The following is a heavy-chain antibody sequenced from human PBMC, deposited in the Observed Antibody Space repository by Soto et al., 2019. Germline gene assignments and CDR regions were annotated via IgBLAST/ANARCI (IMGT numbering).Heavy chain of an antibody. CDR3: XXXXXHXXXXQH. V-gene: IGHV1-69*12. Sequence: QVQLVQSGAEVKKPGSSVKVSCKASGGTFSSYAISWVRQAPGQGLEWMGGIIPIFGTANYAQKFQGRVTITADESTSTAHMELSSLRSEDTXVYXXXXXXXHXXXXQHWXQGTLVTVSS. CDR2: IIPIFGTA. J-gene: IGHJ1*01. CDR1: GGTFSSYA.